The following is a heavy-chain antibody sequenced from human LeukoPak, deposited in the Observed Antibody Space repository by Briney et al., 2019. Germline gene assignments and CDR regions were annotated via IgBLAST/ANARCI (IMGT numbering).Heavy chain of an antibody. J-gene: IGHJ4*02. V-gene: IGHV4-34*01. CDR3: ARAGWAIVATSFDY. D-gene: IGHD5-12*01. CDR2: INHSGST. Sequence: ETLSLTCAVYGGSFSGYYWSWIRQPPGKGLEWIGEINHSGSTNYNPSLKSRVTISVDTSKNQFPLKLSSVTAADTAVYYCARAGWAIVATSFDYRGQGTLVTVSS. CDR1: GGSFSGYY.